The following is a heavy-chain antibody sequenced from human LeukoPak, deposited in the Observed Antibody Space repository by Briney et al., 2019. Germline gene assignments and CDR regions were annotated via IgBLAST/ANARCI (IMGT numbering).Heavy chain of an antibody. CDR2: IYSDNT. V-gene: IGHV3-53*01. J-gene: IGHJ4*02. CDR1: GFTVSSNS. Sequence: GGSLRLSCAVSGFTVSSNSMSWVRQAPGKGLEWVSFIYSDNTHHSDSVKGRFTISRDNSKNTLYLQMNSLRAEDTAVYYCARRAGAYSHPYDYWGQGTLVTVSS. CDR3: ARRAGAYSHPYDY. D-gene: IGHD4/OR15-4a*01.